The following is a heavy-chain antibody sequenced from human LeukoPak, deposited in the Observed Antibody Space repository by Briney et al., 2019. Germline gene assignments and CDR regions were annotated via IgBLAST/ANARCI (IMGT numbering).Heavy chain of an antibody. CDR3: AGLVGRYSSGLYYYYFDY. J-gene: IGHJ4*02. CDR2: MYLSGTT. CDR1: GDSINSLDL. V-gene: IGHV4-4*02. D-gene: IGHD3-22*01. Sequence: SGTLSLTCTVSGDSINSLDLWSWVRQPPGKGLEWIGEMYLSGTTHSNPSAKSRVTISIDKSKNQFFLNLSSVTAADTAVYYCAGLVGRYSSGLYYYYFDYWGQGTLVTVSS.